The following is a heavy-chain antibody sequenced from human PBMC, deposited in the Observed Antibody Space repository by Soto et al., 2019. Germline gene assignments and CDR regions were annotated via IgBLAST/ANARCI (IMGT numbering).Heavy chain of an antibody. D-gene: IGHD1-26*01. V-gene: IGHV3-23*01. CDR1: GFAFISYA. CDR2: ISGSGGST. CDR3: AKSSGWELLRFWFDP. Sequence: GGSLRLSCADSGFAFISYAIIWCGHSPGKGLEWVSAISGSGGSTYYADSVKGRFTISRDNSKNTLYLQMNSLRAEDTAVYYCAKSSGWELLRFWFDPWGQGTLVTVSS. J-gene: IGHJ5*02.